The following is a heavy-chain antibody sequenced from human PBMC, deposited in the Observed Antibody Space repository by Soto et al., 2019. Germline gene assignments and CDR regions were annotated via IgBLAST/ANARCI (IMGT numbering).Heavy chain of an antibody. CDR1: GGSFSGYY. Sequence: SETLSLTCAVYGGSFSGYYWSWIRQPPGKGLEWIGEINHSGSTNYNPSLKSRVTISVDTSKNQFSLKLSSVTAADTAVYYCARDLTTVTVYYFDYWGQGTLVTSPQ. CDR2: INHSGST. D-gene: IGHD4-17*01. CDR3: ARDLTTVTVYYFDY. V-gene: IGHV4-34*01. J-gene: IGHJ4*02.